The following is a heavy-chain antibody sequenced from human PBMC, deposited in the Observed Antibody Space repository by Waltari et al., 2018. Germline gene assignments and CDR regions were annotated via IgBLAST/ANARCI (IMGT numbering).Heavy chain of an antibody. Sequence: QVQLVQSGAEVKKPGASVKVSCKASGYTFTGYYMHWVRQAPGQGLEWMGRINPNSGGTNYAQKLQGRVTMTRDTSISTAYMELSRLRSDDTAVYYCATTWEPIRSDAFDIWGQGTMVTVSS. CDR3: ATTWEPIRSDAFDI. D-gene: IGHD1-26*01. V-gene: IGHV1-2*06. J-gene: IGHJ3*02. CDR2: INPNSGGT. CDR1: GYTFTGYY.